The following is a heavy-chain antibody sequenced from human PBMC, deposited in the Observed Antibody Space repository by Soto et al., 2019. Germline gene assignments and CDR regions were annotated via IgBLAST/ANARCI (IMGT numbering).Heavy chain of an antibody. V-gene: IGHV4-31*03. J-gene: IGHJ5*02. D-gene: IGHD4-17*01. CDR3: ARGVVYGPNWFDP. CDR1: GGSISSGGYY. Sequence: QVQLQESGPGLVKPSQTLSLTCTVSGGSISSGGYYWSWIRQHPGKGLEWIGYIYYSGSTYYNPSLKSRVTISVDTSKKQFSLKLSSVTAADTAVYYCARGVVYGPNWFDPWGQGALVTVSS. CDR2: IYYSGST.